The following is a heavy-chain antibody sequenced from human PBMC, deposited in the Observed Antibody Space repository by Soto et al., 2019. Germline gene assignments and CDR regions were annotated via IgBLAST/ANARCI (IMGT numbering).Heavy chain of an antibody. Sequence: EVQVLESGGGLVQPGGSLRLSCAASGFTFSNYAMSWVRRAPGKGLEWVSAITGGGDSTWSADSVKGRFTISRDNSRTTLYLQMSSLRADDTAVYYCAKGSASGSPYFFNFWGQGTLVTVSS. CDR3: AKGSASGSPYFFNF. J-gene: IGHJ4*02. CDR1: GFTFSNYA. CDR2: ITGGGDST. V-gene: IGHV3-23*01. D-gene: IGHD6-25*01.